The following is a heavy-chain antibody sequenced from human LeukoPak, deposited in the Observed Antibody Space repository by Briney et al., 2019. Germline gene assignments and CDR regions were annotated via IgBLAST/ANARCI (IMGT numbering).Heavy chain of an antibody. V-gene: IGHV3-49*03. J-gene: IGHJ3*02. CDR3: TRLGYQGYDAFDI. Sequence: PGGSLRLSCTASGFTFGDYAMSWFRQAPGKGLEWVGFIRSKAYGGTTEYAASVKGGFTISRDDSKSIAYLQMNSLKTEDTAVYYCTRLGYQGYDAFDIWGQGTMVTVSS. CDR1: GFTFGDYA. CDR2: IRSKAYGGTT. D-gene: IGHD2-2*01.